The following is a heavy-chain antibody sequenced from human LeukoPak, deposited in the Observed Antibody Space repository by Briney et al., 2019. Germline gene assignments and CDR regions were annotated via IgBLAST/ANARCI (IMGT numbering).Heavy chain of an antibody. CDR1: GGSISSYY. CDR3: ARGGYITMVRGPIGNNSFDP. D-gene: IGHD3-10*01. Sequence: SETLSLTCTVSGGSISSYYWSWIRQPPGKGLEWIGYIYYSGSTNYNPSLKSRVTISVDTSKNQFSLKLSSVTAADTAVYYCARGGYITMVRGPIGNNSFDPWGQGTLVTVSS. CDR2: IYYSGST. J-gene: IGHJ5*02. V-gene: IGHV4-59*01.